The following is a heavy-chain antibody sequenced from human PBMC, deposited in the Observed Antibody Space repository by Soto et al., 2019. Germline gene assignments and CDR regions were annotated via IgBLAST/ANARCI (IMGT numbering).Heavy chain of an antibody. CDR1: GYSFTSYW. V-gene: IGHV5-51*01. D-gene: IGHD2-2*01. CDR2: IYPGDSDT. Sequence: PGESLKISCKGSGYSFTSYWIGWVRQMPGKGLEWMGIIYPGDSDTRYSPSFQGQVTISADKSISTAYLQWSSLKASDTAMYYCARHCSSTSCYPHYYYGMDVWGQGTTVPS. J-gene: IGHJ6*02. CDR3: ARHCSSTSCYPHYYYGMDV.